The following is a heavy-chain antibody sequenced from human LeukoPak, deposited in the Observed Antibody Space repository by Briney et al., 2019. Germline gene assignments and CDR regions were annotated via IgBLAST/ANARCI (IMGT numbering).Heavy chain of an antibody. J-gene: IGHJ4*02. CDR3: ARRRKSGYFDY. Sequence: SETLSLTCTVSGGSISSSSYYWGWIRQPPGEGLEWIGSIYYSGSTYYNPSLKSRVTISVDTSKNQFSLKLSSVTAADTAVYYCARRRKSGYFDYWGQGTLVTVSS. CDR1: GGSISSSSYY. D-gene: IGHD1-14*01. CDR2: IYYSGST. V-gene: IGHV4-39*01.